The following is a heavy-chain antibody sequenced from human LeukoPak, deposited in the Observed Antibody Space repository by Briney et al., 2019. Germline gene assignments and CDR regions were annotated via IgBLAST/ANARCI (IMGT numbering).Heavy chain of an antibody. V-gene: IGHV3-23*01. CDR3: AKVSSGWSLDY. D-gene: IGHD6-19*01. CDR1: GFTFSSYA. Sequence: PGGSLRLSCATSGFTFSSYAMSWLRQGPGKGLEWVSSLSGSDRTTYYADSVKGRFTISRDNSKNTLYLQMSSLRGEDTAVYYCAKVSSGWSLDYWGQRTLVTVSS. J-gene: IGHJ4*02. CDR2: LSGSDRTT.